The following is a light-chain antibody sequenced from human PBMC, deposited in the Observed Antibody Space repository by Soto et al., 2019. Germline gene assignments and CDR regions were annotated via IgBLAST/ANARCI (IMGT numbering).Light chain of an antibody. CDR2: RNN. V-gene: IGLV1-47*01. CDR1: SSNIGSNY. CDR3: AAWDDSLSVH. Sequence: QLVLTQPPSASGTPGQRVTISCSGSSSNIGSNYVYWYQQLPGTAPKLLIYRNNQRPSGVPDRFSGSKSGTSASLAISGLRSEDEADYYCAAWDDSLSVHFGGGTKLTVL. J-gene: IGLJ2*01.